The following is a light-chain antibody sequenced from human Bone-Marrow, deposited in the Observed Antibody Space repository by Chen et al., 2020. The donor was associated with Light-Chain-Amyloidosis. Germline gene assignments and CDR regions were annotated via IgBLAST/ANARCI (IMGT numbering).Light chain of an antibody. J-gene: IGLJ3*02. CDR2: EDD. V-gene: IGLV6-57*01. Sequence: NFMLTQPHSVSESPGKTVIIPCTRSRGSLATNYVQWYQQRPCSSPTTVIYEDDQRPSGVPDRFSGSIDRSSNSASLTISGLKTEDEADYYCQSYQGSSQGVFGGGTKLTVL. CDR3: QSYQGSSQGV. CDR1: RGSLATNY.